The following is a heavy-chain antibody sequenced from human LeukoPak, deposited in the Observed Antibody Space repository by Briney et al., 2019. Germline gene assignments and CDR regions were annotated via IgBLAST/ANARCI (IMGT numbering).Heavy chain of an antibody. V-gene: IGHV1-18*01. CDR2: ISAYNGNT. CDR3: ARVNSIRTIFGVVIGWDY. Sequence: GASVKFSCKASGYTFHSYGISCVRQAPGQGLEWMGWISAYNGNTNYAQKLQGRVTMTTDTPTSTAYMELRSLRSDDTAVYYCARVNSIRTIFGVVIGWDYWGQGTLVTVSS. D-gene: IGHD3-3*01. CDR1: GYTFHSYG. J-gene: IGHJ4*02.